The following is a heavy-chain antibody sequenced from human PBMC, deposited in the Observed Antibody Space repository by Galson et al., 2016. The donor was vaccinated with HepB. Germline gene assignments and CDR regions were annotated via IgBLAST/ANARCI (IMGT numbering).Heavy chain of an antibody. V-gene: IGHV1-18*01. J-gene: IGHJ6*02. CDR3: ARDCPFSGTGVVIPAVIGPRGCDGMDV. CDR1: GYTFITYG. CDR2: ISADNGNT. Sequence: SVKVSCKASGYTFITYGISWVRQAPGQGLEWMGWISADNGNTKSAENVQGRVTMTTDTSTSTAYMELRSLRSDDTAVYYCARDCPFSGTGVVIPAVIGPRGCDGMDVWGQGTTVTVSS. D-gene: IGHD2-2*02.